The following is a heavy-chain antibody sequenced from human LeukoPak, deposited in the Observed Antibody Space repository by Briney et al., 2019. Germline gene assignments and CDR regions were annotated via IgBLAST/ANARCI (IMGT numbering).Heavy chain of an antibody. V-gene: IGHV3-23*01. J-gene: IGHJ4*02. D-gene: IGHD3-22*01. CDR2: ISASGGTT. CDR1: GFTFSSYA. CDR3: AKSPDVALVIFDY. Sequence: GGSLSLSCAASGFTFSSYAITWVRQAPGKGLEWVSTISASGGTTYYADSVKGRFTISRDNSKDTLHLQMNSLRAEDTAVYYCAKSPDVALVIFDYWGQGSLVTVSS.